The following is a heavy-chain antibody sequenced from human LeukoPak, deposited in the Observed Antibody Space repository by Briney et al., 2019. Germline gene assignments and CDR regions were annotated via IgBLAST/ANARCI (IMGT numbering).Heavy chain of an antibody. CDR2: INHSGST. CDR3: ARRRLPSIAARPQDSRCYFDY. J-gene: IGHJ4*02. Sequence: SETLSLTCTVSGGSISSSSYYWGWIRQPPGKGLEWIGEINHSGSTNYNPSLKSRVTISVDTSKNQFSLKLSSVTAADTAVYYCARRRLPSIAARPQDSRCYFDYWGQGTLVTVSS. D-gene: IGHD6-6*01. CDR1: GGSISSSSYY. V-gene: IGHV4-39*07.